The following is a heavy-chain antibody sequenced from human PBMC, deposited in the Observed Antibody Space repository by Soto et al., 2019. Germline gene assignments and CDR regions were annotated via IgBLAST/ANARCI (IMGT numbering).Heavy chain of an antibody. D-gene: IGHD2-21*02. CDR1: GFTFSNYA. CDR2: INIGGDTT. J-gene: IGHJ6*02. CDR3: AKLLVTQMPYYYYGLDV. V-gene: IGHV3-23*01. Sequence: LRLSCGVSGFTFSNYAMSWVRQAPGKGLEWVSAINIGGDTTYYADSVKGRFTMSRDNSKNTLYLQMNSLRAEDTAVYYCAKLLVTQMPYYYYGLDVWGQGTTVTVSS.